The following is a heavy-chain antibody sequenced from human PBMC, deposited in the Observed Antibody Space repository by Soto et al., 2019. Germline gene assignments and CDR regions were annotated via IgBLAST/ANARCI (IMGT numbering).Heavy chain of an antibody. D-gene: IGHD3-10*01. Sequence: SGPTLVNPTQTLTLTCTFSGFSLTTSGMCVSWIRQPPGKALEWLALIDWGDDKYYTTSLKTRLTISKDTSKNQVVLTMTNMDRVDTATYDCVRILTVRGPLGYYYGLDACGQGTTITLA. V-gene: IGHV2-70*01. J-gene: IGHJ6*02. CDR3: VRILTVRGPLGYYYGLDA. CDR1: GFSLTTSGMC. CDR2: IDWGDDK.